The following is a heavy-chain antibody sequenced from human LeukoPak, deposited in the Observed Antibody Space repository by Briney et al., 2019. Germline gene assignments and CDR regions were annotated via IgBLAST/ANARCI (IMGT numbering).Heavy chain of an antibody. D-gene: IGHD3-22*01. Sequence: SQTLSLTCTVSGGSISSGDYYWSWIRQPPGKGLEWIGYIYYSGSTYYNPSLKSRVTISVDTSKNQFSLKLSSATAADTAVYYCARGEMSYDSSGYRSGVFDYWGQGTLVTVSS. CDR1: GGSISSGDYY. CDR3: ARGEMSYDSSGYRSGVFDY. CDR2: IYYSGST. V-gene: IGHV4-30-4*01. J-gene: IGHJ4*02.